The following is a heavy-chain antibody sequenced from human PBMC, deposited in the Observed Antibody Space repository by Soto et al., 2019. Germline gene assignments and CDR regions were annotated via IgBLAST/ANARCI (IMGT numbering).Heavy chain of an antibody. D-gene: IGHD4-17*01. Sequence: PGGSLRLSCAASGFTFSSYAMIWVRQAPGKGLEWVSVIPGSGGSTYYADSVKGRFTISRDTSKNTLFLQLNSLRAEDTAVYYCAKDRYGDYGGIDYWGQGTMVTVSS. CDR1: GFTFSSYA. V-gene: IGHV3-23*01. CDR2: IPGSGGST. CDR3: AKDRYGDYGGIDY. J-gene: IGHJ4*02.